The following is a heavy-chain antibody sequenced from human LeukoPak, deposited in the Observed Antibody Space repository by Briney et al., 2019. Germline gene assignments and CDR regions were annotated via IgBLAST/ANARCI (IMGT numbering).Heavy chain of an antibody. Sequence: ASVKVSCKVSGYTLTELSMHWVRQAPGKGLEWMGGFDPEDGETIYAQKFQGRVTVTEDTSTDTAYMELSSLRSEDTAVYYCATRESIFGVVIGSWFDPWGQGTLVTVSS. D-gene: IGHD3-3*01. V-gene: IGHV1-24*01. CDR2: FDPEDGET. J-gene: IGHJ5*02. CDR3: ATRESIFGVVIGSWFDP. CDR1: GYTLTELS.